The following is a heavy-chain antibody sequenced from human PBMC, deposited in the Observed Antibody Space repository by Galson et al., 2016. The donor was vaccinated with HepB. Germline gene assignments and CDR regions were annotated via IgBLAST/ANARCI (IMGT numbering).Heavy chain of an antibody. D-gene: IGHD1/OR15-1a*01. V-gene: IGHV3-23*01. CDR3: AEGLGGLGKDWYNMDV. CDR1: GFTFTNYA. Sequence: SLRLSCAASGFTFTNYAMGWVRQAPGKGLEWVSVISGTASNIYYAASVKGRFTISRDNSKNTVFLQMNSLRAEDTALYYCAEGLGGLGKDWYNMDVWGQGTTVTVSS. CDR2: ISGTASNI. J-gene: IGHJ6*02.